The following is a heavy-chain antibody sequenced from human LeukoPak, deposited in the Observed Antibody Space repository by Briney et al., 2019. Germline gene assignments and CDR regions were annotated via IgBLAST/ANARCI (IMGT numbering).Heavy chain of an antibody. V-gene: IGHV3-23*01. J-gene: IGHJ1*01. D-gene: IGHD3-22*01. Sequence: PGGSLRLSCAASGFTFSSYSMNWVRQAPGKGLEWVSAISGSGGSTYYADSVKGRFTISRDNSKNTLYLQMNSLRAEDTAVYYCAKVRKDYDSSGYYLEYFQHWGQGTLVTVSS. CDR2: ISGSGGST. CDR3: AKVRKDYDSSGYYLEYFQH. CDR1: GFTFSSYS.